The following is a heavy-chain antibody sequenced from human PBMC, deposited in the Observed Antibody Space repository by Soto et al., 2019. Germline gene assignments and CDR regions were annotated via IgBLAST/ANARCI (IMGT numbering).Heavy chain of an antibody. CDR3: ARVRVITMVRGVLLRGNWFDP. CDR2: INHSGST. J-gene: IGHJ5*02. Sequence: SETQSHTSAVYGVSFSGYYWSWIRQPPGKGLERIGEINHSGSTNYNPSLKSRVTISVDTSKNQFSLKLSSVTAADTAVYYCARVRVITMVRGVLLRGNWFDPWGQGTLVTVSS. D-gene: IGHD3-10*01. V-gene: IGHV4-34*01. CDR1: GVSFSGYY.